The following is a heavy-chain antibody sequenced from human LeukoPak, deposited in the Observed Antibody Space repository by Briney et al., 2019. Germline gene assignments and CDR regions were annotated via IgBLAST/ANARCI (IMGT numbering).Heavy chain of an antibody. J-gene: IGHJ6*03. CDR2: IYPADSDI. V-gene: IGHV5-51*01. CDR3: ARPYSNSHPGWMDV. CDR1: GYSFTSFW. D-gene: IGHD6-6*01. Sequence: GESLKISCKGSGYSFTSFWIAWVRQTPGKGLEWMGIIYPADSDIRYSPSFQGQATISADKSITTAYLRWSTLKASDTAIYYCARPYSNSHPGWMDVWGRGTTVTVSS.